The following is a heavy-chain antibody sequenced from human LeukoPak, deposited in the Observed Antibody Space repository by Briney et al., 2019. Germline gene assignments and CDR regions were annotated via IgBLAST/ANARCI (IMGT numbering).Heavy chain of an antibody. CDR1: GFTFSNYG. CDR3: AKAAGYGSSPYYFDY. Sequence: TGGSLRLSCAASGFTFSNYGMSWVRQAPGKGLEWVASIKQDGSEKFYVDSVKGRFTISRDNAKNSLYLQMNSLGAEDTALYYCAKAAGYGSSPYYFDYWGQGTLVTVSS. D-gene: IGHD6-6*01. V-gene: IGHV3-7*03. J-gene: IGHJ4*02. CDR2: IKQDGSEK.